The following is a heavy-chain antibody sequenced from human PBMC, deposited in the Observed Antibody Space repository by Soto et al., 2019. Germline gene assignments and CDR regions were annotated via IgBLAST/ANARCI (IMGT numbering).Heavy chain of an antibody. V-gene: IGHV2-5*01. CDR1: GFSLTSSGVS. J-gene: IGHJ4*02. CDR2: IYWNGDT. CDR3: AKTVGYRGSLDY. Sequence: SGPTLVNPTQTVTLTCTFSGFSLTSSGVSVGWIRQPPGKALEWLAFIYWNGDTGYRPSLQSRLTITKDNSQKQVVNTITKMAPRATARYCCAKTVGYRGSLDYRGQGCLV. D-gene: IGHD5-18*01.